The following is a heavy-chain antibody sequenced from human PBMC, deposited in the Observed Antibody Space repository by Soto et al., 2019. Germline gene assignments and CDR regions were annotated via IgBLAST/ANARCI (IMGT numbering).Heavy chain of an antibody. CDR1: GGSISSYY. D-gene: IGHD5-18*01. J-gene: IGHJ6*02. CDR3: ARDLAAMVTKHYYYGMDV. CDR2: TYYSGST. V-gene: IGHV4-59*01. Sequence: QVQLQESGPGLVKPSETLSLTCTVSGGSISSYYWSWIRQPPGKGLEWIGYTYYSGSTNYNPSLKSRVTISVDTSKNQFSLKLSSVTAADTAVYYCARDLAAMVTKHYYYGMDVWGQGTTVTVSS.